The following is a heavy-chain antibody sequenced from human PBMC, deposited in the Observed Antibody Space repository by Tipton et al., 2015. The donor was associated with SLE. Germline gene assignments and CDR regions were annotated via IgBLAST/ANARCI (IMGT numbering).Heavy chain of an antibody. CDR1: GDSFSSGSSS. CDR2: IYNSGIT. Sequence: TLSLTCTVSGDSFSSGSSSWNWVRQPAGKGLEWIGLIYNSGITNYNPSLQSRVTLSVDMSKNHFPLELTSVTAADTAVYYCARQRLRLLSPLDAWGQGTTVTVS. J-gene: IGHJ6*02. V-gene: IGHV4-61*02. D-gene: IGHD3-10*01. CDR3: ARQRLRLLSPLDA.